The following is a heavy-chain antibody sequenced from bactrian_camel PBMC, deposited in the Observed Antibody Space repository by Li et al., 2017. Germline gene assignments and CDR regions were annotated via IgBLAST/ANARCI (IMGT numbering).Heavy chain of an antibody. V-gene: IGHV3S42*01. CDR2: IHRDGGSP. Sequence: VQLVESGGGLVQPGGSLRLSCAASGFTFSSYLMRWVRQAPGQGLEWVSRIHRDGGSPTYADSVKGRFTISQDNAKATLYLQMNNLRPEDTAMYYCASDPSLFDAACPRISVYWDLSAIWGRGTQVTVS. D-gene: IGHD3*01. CDR1: GFTFSSYL. CDR3: ASDPSLFDAACPRISVYWDLSAI. J-gene: IGHJ4*01.